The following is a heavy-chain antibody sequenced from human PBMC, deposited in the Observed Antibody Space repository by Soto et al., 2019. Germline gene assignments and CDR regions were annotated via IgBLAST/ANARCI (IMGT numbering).Heavy chain of an antibody. Sequence: SETLSLTCTVSGGSISSGGYYWSWIRQHPGKGLEWIGYIYYSGSTYYNPSLKSRVTISVDTSKNQFSLKLSSVTAADTAVYYCARVSADTAMVSGYFDYWGQGTLVTVSS. J-gene: IGHJ4*02. CDR3: ARVSADTAMVSGYFDY. CDR2: IYYSGST. CDR1: GGSISSGGYY. D-gene: IGHD5-18*01. V-gene: IGHV4-31*03.